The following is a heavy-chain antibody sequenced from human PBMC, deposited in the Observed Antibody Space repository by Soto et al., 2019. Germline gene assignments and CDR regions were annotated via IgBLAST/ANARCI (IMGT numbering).Heavy chain of an antibody. CDR3: AKVDSMIVVVNSIDY. CDR1: GFSFNIFA. D-gene: IGHD3-22*01. J-gene: IGHJ4*02. Sequence: PGGSLRLSCAASGFSFNIFAMNWVRQAPGQGLEWVSGISGGGGSTYYADSVKGRFTISRDNSNNTLYLQMNSLRAEDTAVYYCAKVDSMIVVVNSIDYWGQGTLVTVS. CDR2: ISGGGGST. V-gene: IGHV3-23*01.